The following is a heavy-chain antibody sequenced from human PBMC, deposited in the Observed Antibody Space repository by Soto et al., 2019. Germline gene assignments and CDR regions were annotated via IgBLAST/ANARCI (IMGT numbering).Heavy chain of an antibody. CDR1: GFTVSSNY. CDR2: IYSGGST. Sequence: EVQLVESGGGLVQPGGSLRLSCSASGFTVSSNYMRWVRQAPGKSLEWVSVIYSGGSTYYADSVKGSFTISRDNSKNSLSLQMNSLRAENTAVSYCARAYGYSSRWHWYYYYSGMEVWGQGTTVTVSS. V-gene: IGHV3-66*01. CDR3: ARAYGYSSRWHWYYYYSGMEV. J-gene: IGHJ6*02. D-gene: IGHD6-13*01.